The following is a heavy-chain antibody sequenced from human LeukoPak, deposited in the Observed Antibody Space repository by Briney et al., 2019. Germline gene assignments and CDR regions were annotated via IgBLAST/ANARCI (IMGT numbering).Heavy chain of an antibody. CDR3: ATDLSVQYYYDSSGYQDAFDI. Sequence: ASVKVSCKVSGYTLTELSMHWVRRAPGKGLEWMGGFDPEDGETIYAQKFQGRVTMTEDTSTDTAYMELSSLRSEDTAVYYCATDLSVQYYYDSSGYQDAFDIWGQGTMVTVSS. D-gene: IGHD3-22*01. J-gene: IGHJ3*02. CDR1: GYTLTELS. CDR2: FDPEDGET. V-gene: IGHV1-24*01.